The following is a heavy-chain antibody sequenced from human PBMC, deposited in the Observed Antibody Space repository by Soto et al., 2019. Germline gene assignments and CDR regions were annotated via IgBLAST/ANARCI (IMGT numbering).Heavy chain of an antibody. CDR3: ARKQLDYYGMDV. CDR1: GYTFTSYY. V-gene: IGHV1-46*01. Sequence: QVQLVQSGAEVKKPGASVKVSCKASGYTFTSYYMHWVRQAPGQGLEWMGIINPSGGSTSYAQKFQGRVTMTRDTSTSTVYMELSSLRSEDTAVYYCARKQLDYYGMDVWGQGTTVTXSS. J-gene: IGHJ6*02. CDR2: INPSGGST. D-gene: IGHD6-6*01.